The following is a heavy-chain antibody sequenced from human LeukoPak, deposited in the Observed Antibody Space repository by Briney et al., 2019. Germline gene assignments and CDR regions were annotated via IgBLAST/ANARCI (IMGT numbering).Heavy chain of an antibody. V-gene: IGHV4-59*08. CDR1: GGSISSYY. Sequence: KSSETLSLTCTVPGGSISSYYWSWIRQPPGKGLEWIGYIFYSGITNYNPSLSLKSRVTISVDTSKNQFSLKLSSVTAADTAVYYCATGSGSYYKPFDYWGQGTLVTVSS. J-gene: IGHJ4*02. D-gene: IGHD3-10*01. CDR2: IFYSGIT. CDR3: ATGSGSYYKPFDY.